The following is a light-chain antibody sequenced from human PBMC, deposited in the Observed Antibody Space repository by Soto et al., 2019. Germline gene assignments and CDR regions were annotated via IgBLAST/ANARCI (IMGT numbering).Light chain of an antibody. Sequence: QSVLTQPPSASGSPGQSVTISCTGTSSDVGGYNYVSWYQQHPGKAPKLMIYEVNKRPSGVPDRFSGSKSGNTASLTVSGLQAEDEADYYCSSYAGTHFVFGTGTKLTVL. CDR1: SSDVGGYNY. V-gene: IGLV2-8*01. J-gene: IGLJ1*01. CDR2: EVN. CDR3: SSYAGTHFV.